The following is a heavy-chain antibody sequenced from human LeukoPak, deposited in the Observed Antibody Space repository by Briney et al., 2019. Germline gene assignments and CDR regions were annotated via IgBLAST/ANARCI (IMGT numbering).Heavy chain of an antibody. CDR2: ISGSGGST. Sequence: GGSLRLSCAASGFTFSSYAMSWVRQAPGKGLEWVSAISGSGGSTYYADSVKGRFTISRDNSKDTLHLQMNSLRAEDTAVYYCAKENGSYYGGADYWGQGTLVTVSS. D-gene: IGHD1-26*01. V-gene: IGHV3-23*01. J-gene: IGHJ4*02. CDR1: GFTFSSYA. CDR3: AKENGSYYGGADY.